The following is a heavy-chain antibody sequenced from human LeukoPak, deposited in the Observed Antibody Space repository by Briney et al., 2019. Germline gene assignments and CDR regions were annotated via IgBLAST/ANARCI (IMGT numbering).Heavy chain of an antibody. CDR1: GYTFTSYG. CDR3: ARGPYYYDSSGYLDY. D-gene: IGHD3-22*01. V-gene: IGHV1-18*01. J-gene: IGHJ4*02. CDR2: ISAYNGNT. Sequence: ASVKVSCKASGYTFTSYGISWVRQAPGQGLEWMGWISAYNGNTNNAQKLQGRVTMTTDTSTSTAYMELRSLRSDDTAVYYCARGPYYYDSSGYLDYWGQGTLVTVSS.